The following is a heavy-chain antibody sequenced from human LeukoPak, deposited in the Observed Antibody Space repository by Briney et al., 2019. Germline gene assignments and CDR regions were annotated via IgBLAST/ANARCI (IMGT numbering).Heavy chain of an antibody. V-gene: IGHV1-69*06. D-gene: IGHD4-17*01. CDR3: ARSEATVTTFDY. J-gene: IGHJ4*02. CDR2: IIPIFGTA. CDR1: GYTFTGYY. Sequence: SVKVSCKASGYTFTGYYMHWVRQAPGQGLEWMGGIIPIFGTANYAQKFQGRVTITADKSTSTAYMELSSLRSEDTAVYYCARSEATVTTFDYWGQGTLVTVSS.